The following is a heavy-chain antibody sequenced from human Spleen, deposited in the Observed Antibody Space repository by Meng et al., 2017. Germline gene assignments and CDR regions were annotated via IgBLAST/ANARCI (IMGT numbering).Heavy chain of an antibody. D-gene: IGHD4-11*01. V-gene: IGHV4-34*01. CDR3: ARGPTTMAHDFDY. J-gene: IGHJ4*02. Sequence: VQLQQWGEGLLKLLETLSLTCAVYGGSFSGYYWNWIRQPPGKGLEWIGEINHSGSTNYNPSLESRATISVDTSQNNLSLKLSSVTAADSAVYYCARGPTTMAHDFDYWGQGTLVTVSS. CDR2: INHSGST. CDR1: GGSFSGYY.